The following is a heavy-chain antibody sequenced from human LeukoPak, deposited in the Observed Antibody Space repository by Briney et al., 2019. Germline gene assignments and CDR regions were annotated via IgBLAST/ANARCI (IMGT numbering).Heavy chain of an antibody. V-gene: IGHV3-30*02. J-gene: IGHJ4*02. CDR3: AKGLWFGESSSDYFDY. Sequence: GGSLRLSCAAPGFTFSSYGMHWVRQAPGKGLEWVALIRYDGSNKYYADSVKGRFTISRDNSKNTLYLQMNSLRAEDTAVYYCAKGLWFGESSSDYFDYWGQGTLVTVSS. CDR2: IRYDGSNK. CDR1: GFTFSSYG. D-gene: IGHD3-10*01.